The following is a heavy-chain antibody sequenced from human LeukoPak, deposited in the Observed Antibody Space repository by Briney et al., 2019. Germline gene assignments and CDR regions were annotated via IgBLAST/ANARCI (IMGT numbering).Heavy chain of an antibody. Sequence: PGGSLRLSCAASGFTFSSYSMHWVRQAPGKGLEWVAFIRYDGSHKYYADSVKGRFTISRDNSKNTLYLQMDSLRVEDTAVYYCAKAGGTYYPDHFDPWGQGTLVTVSS. CDR3: AKAGGTYYPDHFDP. V-gene: IGHV3-30*02. J-gene: IGHJ5*02. D-gene: IGHD1-26*01. CDR1: GFTFSSYS. CDR2: IRYDGSHK.